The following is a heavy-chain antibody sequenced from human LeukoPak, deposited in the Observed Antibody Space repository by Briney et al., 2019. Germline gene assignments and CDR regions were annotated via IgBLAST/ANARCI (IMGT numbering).Heavy chain of an antibody. Sequence: SQTLSLTCAISGDSVSSNSAAWSWIRQSPSRGLEWLGRTYYRSKWYNDYAVSVKSRITINTDTSKNHFSLQLNSVTPEDTAVYYCARGSYHSGIDYWGQGTLVTVSS. CDR3: ARGSYHSGIDY. V-gene: IGHV6-1*01. D-gene: IGHD6-13*01. J-gene: IGHJ4*02. CDR2: TYYRSKWYN. CDR1: GDSVSSNSAA.